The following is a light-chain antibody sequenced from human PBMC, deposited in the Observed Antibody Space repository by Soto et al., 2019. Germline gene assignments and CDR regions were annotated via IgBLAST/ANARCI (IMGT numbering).Light chain of an antibody. CDR3: QQYSGYSRT. Sequence: DIQVTQSPSTLSASVGDRVTITCRASQAIGNWLAWYQQKPGKAPKLLIYDASSLEAGVPSRFSGTGSGTDFTLTISSLEPDDFSTFYCQQYSGYSRTFGQGTKV. J-gene: IGKJ1*01. CDR2: DAS. V-gene: IGKV1-5*01. CDR1: QAIGNW.